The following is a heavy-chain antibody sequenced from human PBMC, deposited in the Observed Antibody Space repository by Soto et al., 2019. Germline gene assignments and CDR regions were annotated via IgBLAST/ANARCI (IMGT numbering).Heavy chain of an antibody. CDR1: GFTFSSYA. V-gene: IGHV3-23*01. CDR2: ISGSGGST. CDR3: AKEGYSYGYHYFDY. D-gene: IGHD5-18*01. Sequence: VGSLRLSCAASGFTFSSYAMSWVRQAPGKGLEWVSAISGSGGSTYYADSVKGRFTISRDNSKNTLYLQMNSLRAEDTAVYYSAKEGYSYGYHYFDYWGQGTLVTVSS. J-gene: IGHJ4*02.